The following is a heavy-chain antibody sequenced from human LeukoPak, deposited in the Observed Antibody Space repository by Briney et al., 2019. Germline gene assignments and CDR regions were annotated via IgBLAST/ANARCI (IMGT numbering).Heavy chain of an antibody. V-gene: IGHV5-10-1*01. J-gene: IGHJ4*02. CDR1: GYSFTSYR. D-gene: IGHD3-10*01. CDR2: IDPSDSYT. Sequence: GKSLQISCKGSGYSFTSYRISWLRQMPGKALECTARIDPSDSYTNYSPSFQCHVTISADKSISTAYLQWSSLKASDTATYYCARLFGDLDLYYFDYWGPGTLVTVSS. CDR3: ARLFGDLDLYYFDY.